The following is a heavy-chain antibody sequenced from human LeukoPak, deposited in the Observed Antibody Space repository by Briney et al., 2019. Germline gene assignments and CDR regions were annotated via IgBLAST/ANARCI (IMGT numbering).Heavy chain of an antibody. CDR2: ISAYNGNT. CDR1: GYAFTSYG. Sequence: GASVKVSCKASGYAFTSYGISWVRQAPGQGLEWMGWISAYNGNTNYAQKLQGRVTMTTDTSTSTAYMELRSLRSDDTAVYYCARGRAHYYDSSGYYVWGQGTLVTVSS. J-gene: IGHJ4*02. CDR3: ARGRAHYYDSSGYYV. D-gene: IGHD3-22*01. V-gene: IGHV1-18*01.